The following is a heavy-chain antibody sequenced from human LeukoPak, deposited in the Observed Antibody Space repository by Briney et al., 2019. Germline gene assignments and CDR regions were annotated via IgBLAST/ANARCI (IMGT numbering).Heavy chain of an antibody. CDR2: ISSSGSTI. CDR3: TREKIDIVVVPAAMGYYYYGMDV. V-gene: IGHV3-48*03. Sequence: GGSLRLSCAASGFTFSSYEMNWVRQAPGKGLEWVSYISSSGSTIYYADSVKGRFTISRDNAKNSLYLQMNSLRAADTAVYYCTREKIDIVVVPAAMGYYYYGMDVWGQGTTVTVSS. CDR1: GFTFSSYE. D-gene: IGHD2-2*01. J-gene: IGHJ6*02.